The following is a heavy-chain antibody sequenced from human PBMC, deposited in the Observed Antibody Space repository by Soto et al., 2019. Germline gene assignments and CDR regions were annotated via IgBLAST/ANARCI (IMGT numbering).Heavy chain of an antibody. CDR2: IIPIFGTA. Sequence: SVKVSCKDSGGTFSSYAIIWLREAPGQGLEWMGGIIPIFGTANYAQKFQGRVTITADESTSTAYMELSSLRSEDTAVYYCAREIGNYVFDYWGQGTLVTVSS. CDR3: AREIGNYVFDY. J-gene: IGHJ4*02. CDR1: GGTFSSYA. D-gene: IGHD1-7*01. V-gene: IGHV1-69*13.